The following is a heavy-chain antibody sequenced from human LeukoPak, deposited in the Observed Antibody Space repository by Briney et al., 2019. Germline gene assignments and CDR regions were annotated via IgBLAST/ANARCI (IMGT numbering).Heavy chain of an antibody. CDR3: AREGDNADFDY. J-gene: IGHJ4*01. D-gene: IGHD2-21*02. CDR2: ISSTGSRT. Sequence: GGSLRLSCAASGFTFRSHAMTWVRQAPGKGLEWVSSISSTGSRTFYADSVKGRFTISRDNAKNSLYLQMDSLTAEDTAIYYCAREGDNADFDYWGHGTLVTVSS. CDR1: GFTFRSHA. V-gene: IGHV3-23*01.